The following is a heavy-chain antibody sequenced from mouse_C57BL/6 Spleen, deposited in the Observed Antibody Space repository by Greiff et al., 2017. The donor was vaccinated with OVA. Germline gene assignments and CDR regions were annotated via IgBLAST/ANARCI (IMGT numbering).Heavy chain of an antibody. Sequence: VQLQQSGPELVKPGASVKISCKASGYAFSSSWMNWVKQRPGKGLEWIGRIYPGDGDTNYNGKFKGKATLTADKSSSTAYMQLSSLTSEDSAVYCCARGSTSSYWYFDVWGTGTTVTVSS. J-gene: IGHJ1*03. V-gene: IGHV1-82*01. D-gene: IGHD1-1*01. CDR3: ARGSTSSYWYFDV. CDR1: GYAFSSSW. CDR2: IYPGDGDT.